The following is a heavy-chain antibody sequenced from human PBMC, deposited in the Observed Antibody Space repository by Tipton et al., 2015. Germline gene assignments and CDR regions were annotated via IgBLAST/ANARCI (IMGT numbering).Heavy chain of an antibody. V-gene: IGHV1-18*01. CDR1: GYTFTFYG. D-gene: IGHD6-13*01. Sequence: QSGAEVKKPGASVKVSCKASGYTFTFYGISWVRQAPGQGLEWMGWISAYNGNTNYAQKLQGRVTMTTDTSTSTAYMELRSLRSDDTAVYYCAGDRYSSRWYAYYYSGRDVWGQGTEVTVSS. CDR3: AGDRYSSRWYAYYYSGRDV. CDR2: ISAYNGNT. J-gene: IGHJ6*02.